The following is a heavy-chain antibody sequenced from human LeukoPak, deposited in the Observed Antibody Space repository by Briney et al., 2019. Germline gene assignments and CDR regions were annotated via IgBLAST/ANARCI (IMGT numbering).Heavy chain of an antibody. V-gene: IGHV4-34*01. J-gene: IGHJ5*02. CDR1: GGSFSGYY. CDR2: INHSGRT. D-gene: IGHD3-10*01. CDR3: ARESNYHGSGTGWFDP. Sequence: PSETLSLTCAVYGGSFSGYYWSWIRQPPGKGLEWIGEINHSGRTNYNPSLKSRVTISLDTSKNQLSLKLSSVTAADTAVYYCARESNYHGSGTGWFDPWGQGTLVTVSS.